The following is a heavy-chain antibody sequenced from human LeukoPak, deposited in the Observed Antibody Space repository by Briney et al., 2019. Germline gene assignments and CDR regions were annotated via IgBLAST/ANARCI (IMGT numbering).Heavy chain of an antibody. CDR1: VFTFSSYS. CDR3: ARGGGSSTSKNWFDP. CDR2: ISSSSSYI. J-gene: IGHJ5*02. Sequence: GGSLRLFCAASVFTFSSYSMIWIRQAPGKGLEWVSSISSSSSYIYYADSVKGRFTISRDNAKNSLYLQMNSLRAEDTAVYYCARGGGSSTSKNWFDPWGQGTLVTVSS. V-gene: IGHV3-21*01. D-gene: IGHD3-16*01.